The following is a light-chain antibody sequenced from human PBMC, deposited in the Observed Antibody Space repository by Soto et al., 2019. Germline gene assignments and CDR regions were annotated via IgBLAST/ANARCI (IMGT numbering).Light chain of an antibody. CDR1: QSVSSSY. CDR2: GAS. CDR3: QQYGSSPPVT. Sequence: IVLTQSPGTLSLSPGERATLSCRASQSVSSSYLAWYPQKPGQAPRLLIYGASGRTTGIPDRFSGSGSGTDFTLTISRLEPEDFAVYYCQQYGSSPPVTFGQWTLLEI. J-gene: IGKJ5*01. V-gene: IGKV3-20*01.